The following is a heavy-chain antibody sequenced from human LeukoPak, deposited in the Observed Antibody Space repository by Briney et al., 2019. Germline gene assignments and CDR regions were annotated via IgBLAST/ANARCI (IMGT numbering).Heavy chain of an antibody. CDR1: GGSFSGYY. CDR3: ARWGSSSSGDFDY. J-gene: IGHJ4*02. D-gene: IGHD6-6*01. V-gene: IGHV4-34*01. CDR2: INHSGST. Sequence: SETLSLTCAVYGGSFSGYYWSWIRQPPGKGLEWIGEINHSGSTNYNPSLKNRVTISVDTSKNQFSLKLSSVTAADTAVYYCARWGSSSSGDFDYRGQGTLVTVSS.